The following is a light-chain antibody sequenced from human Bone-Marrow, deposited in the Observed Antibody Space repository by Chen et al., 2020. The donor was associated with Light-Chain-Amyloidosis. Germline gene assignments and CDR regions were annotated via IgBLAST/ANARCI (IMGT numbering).Light chain of an antibody. V-gene: IGLV6-57*01. CDR1: SGSIATNY. Sequence: NFMLTQPHSVSESPGKTVIISCTCSSGSIATNYVQWYQQRPGTSPNTVIYEDDQSPSGVPDRFSGSIDRSSNSASLTISGLKTEDEADYYCQSYQGSSQGVFGGETKLTVL. J-gene: IGLJ3*02. CDR2: EDD. CDR3: QSYQGSSQGV.